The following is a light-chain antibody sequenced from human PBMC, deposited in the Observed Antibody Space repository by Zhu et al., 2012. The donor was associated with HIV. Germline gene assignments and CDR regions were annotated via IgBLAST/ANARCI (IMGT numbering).Light chain of an antibody. CDR1: QSIKNN. Sequence: EIVMTQSPATLSVSPGERATLSCRASQSIKNNLAWYQQKPGQAPRLLIYDTSKRAAGVPARFSGSGSGTDFTLTISSLEPEDFAVYYCHQRRNRPLTFGGGTRVEI. J-gene: IGKJ4*01. CDR3: HQRRNRPLT. CDR2: DTS. V-gene: IGKV3-11*01.